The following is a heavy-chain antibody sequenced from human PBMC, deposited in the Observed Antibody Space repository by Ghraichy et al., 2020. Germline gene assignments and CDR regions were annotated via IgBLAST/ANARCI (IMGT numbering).Heavy chain of an antibody. CDR2: ISRSGDIR. V-gene: IGHV3-48*03. Sequence: GGSLRLSCTGSGFTLSSYEINWVRQAPGKRLEWVAFISRSGDIRHYADSVKGRFIISRDNTRESLYLHLNSLEVEDTAVYYCARDLRSPWFDPWGQGTRVTVSS. CDR3: ARDLRSPWFDP. CDR1: GFTLSSYE. D-gene: IGHD3-10*01. J-gene: IGHJ5*02.